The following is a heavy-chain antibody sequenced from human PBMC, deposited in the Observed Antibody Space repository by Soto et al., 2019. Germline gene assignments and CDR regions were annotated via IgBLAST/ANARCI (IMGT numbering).Heavy chain of an antibody. CDR3: ARQPHSIAVAGDYFDY. J-gene: IGHJ4*02. V-gene: IGHV4-39*01. D-gene: IGHD6-19*01. CDR2: IYYSGST. Sequence: SETVSLTCTVSGGSISSSSYYWGWIRQPPGKGLEWIGSIYYSGSTYYNPSLKSRVTISVDTSKNQFSLKLSSVTAADTAVYYCARQPHSIAVAGDYFDYWGQGTLVTVSS. CDR1: GGSISSSSYY.